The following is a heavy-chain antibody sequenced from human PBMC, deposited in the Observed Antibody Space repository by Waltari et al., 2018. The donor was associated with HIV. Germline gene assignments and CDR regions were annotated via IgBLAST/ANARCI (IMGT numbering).Heavy chain of an antibody. CDR2: ISWGGGST. J-gene: IGHJ6*02. CDR1: GFSFDDYA. D-gene: IGHD3-3*01. Sequence: EEQLVESGGTLLQPGRSLRLSCAASGFSFDDYALHWVRQAPGKGLEWVSGISWGGGSTGFAESVRGRCTISRDNAKNSLYLEMNSLRVEDTALYYCAKDRHMIVGVDAYGMDVWGQGTTVTVS. V-gene: IGHV3-9*01. CDR3: AKDRHMIVGVDAYGMDV.